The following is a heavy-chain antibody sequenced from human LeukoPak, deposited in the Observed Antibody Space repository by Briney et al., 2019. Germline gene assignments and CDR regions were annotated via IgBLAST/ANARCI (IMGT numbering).Heavy chain of an antibody. V-gene: IGHV3-74*01. D-gene: IGHD4-11*01. CDR1: GFTFSSYW. CDR2: INSDGSST. CDR3: ARGTVSTYYYYMDV. Sequence: PGGSLRLSCAASGFTFSSYWMHWVRQAPGKGLVWVSRINSDGSSTTYADSVKGRFNISRDNAKNTLYLQMTSLRAEDTAVYYCARGTVSTYYYYMDVWGKGTTVTVSS. J-gene: IGHJ6*03.